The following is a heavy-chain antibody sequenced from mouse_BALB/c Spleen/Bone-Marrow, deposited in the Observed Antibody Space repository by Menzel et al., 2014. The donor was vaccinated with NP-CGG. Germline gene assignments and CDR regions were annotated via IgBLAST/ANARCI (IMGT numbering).Heavy chain of an antibody. J-gene: IGHJ1*01. CDR2: INPDSSTI. CDR3: ARLSYYGNLFV. CDR1: GFVFSRYW. Sequence: EVMLVESGGGLVQPGGSLKLSCAASGFVFSRYWMSWVRQVPGKGLEWIGEINPDSSTINYTPSLKDKFIISRDNARNTLYLQMSRVRSEDPALYYCARLSYYGNLFVWGAGTTVTVSS. V-gene: IGHV4-1*02. D-gene: IGHD1-1*01.